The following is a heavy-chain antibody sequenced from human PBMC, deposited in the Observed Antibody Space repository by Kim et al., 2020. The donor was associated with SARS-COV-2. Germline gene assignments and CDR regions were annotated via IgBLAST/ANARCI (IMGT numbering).Heavy chain of an antibody. J-gene: IGHJ6*01. V-gene: IGHV3-30-3*01. CDR1: GFTFSSYA. Sequence: GGSLRLSCAASGFTFSSYAMHWVRQAPGKGLEWVAVISYDGSNKYYADSVKGRFTISRDNSKNTLYLQMNSLRAEDTAVYYCASAEYSSSLFVNYYYYYG. CDR3: ASAEYSSSLFVNYYYYYG. D-gene: IGHD6-6*01. CDR2: ISYDGSNK.